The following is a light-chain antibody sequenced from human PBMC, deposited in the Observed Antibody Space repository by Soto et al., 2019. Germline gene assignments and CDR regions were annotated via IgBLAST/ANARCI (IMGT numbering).Light chain of an antibody. V-gene: IGKV2-28*01. CDR2: LGS. CDR1: QSLLHRNGYNY. CDR3: MQALQPTLS. Sequence: DIVLTQSPLSLPVTPGEPASISCRSSQSLLHRNGYNYLDWYLQKPGQSPQLLIYLGSNRASGVPDRFSGSGSGTVFTLKISRVEAEDVGIYYCMQALQPTLSFGGGTKV. J-gene: IGKJ4*01.